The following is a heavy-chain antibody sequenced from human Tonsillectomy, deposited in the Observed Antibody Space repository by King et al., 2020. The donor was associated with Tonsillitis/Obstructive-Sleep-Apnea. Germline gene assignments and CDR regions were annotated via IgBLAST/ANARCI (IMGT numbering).Heavy chain of an antibody. V-gene: IGHV3-30*18. CDR3: AKDPSPYYGSGDDY. CDR1: GFTFSSYG. D-gene: IGHD3-10*01. CDR2: ISYDVSNK. Sequence: VQLVESGGGVVQPGRALRLSCAASGFTFSSYGLHWFRQAPGKGLVWVAGISYDVSNKYYADSVKGRFTISRDNSKNTLYLQMNSLRAEDTAVYYCAKDPSPYYGSGDDYWGQGTLVTVSS. J-gene: IGHJ4*02.